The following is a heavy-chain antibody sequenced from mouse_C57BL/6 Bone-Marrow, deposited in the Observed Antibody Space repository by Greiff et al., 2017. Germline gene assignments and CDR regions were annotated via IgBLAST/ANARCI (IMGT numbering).Heavy chain of an antibody. J-gene: IGHJ1*03. V-gene: IGHV1-42*01. D-gene: IGHD1-1*02. CDR3: AREVVDGYFEV. Sequence: EVQRVESGPELVKPGASVKISCKASGYSFTGYYMNWVKQSPEKSLEWIGEINPSTGGTTYNQKFKAKATLTVDKSSSTAYMQLKSLTSEDSAVYYCAREVVDGYFEVWGTGTTVTVSS. CDR1: GYSFTGYY. CDR2: INPSTGGT.